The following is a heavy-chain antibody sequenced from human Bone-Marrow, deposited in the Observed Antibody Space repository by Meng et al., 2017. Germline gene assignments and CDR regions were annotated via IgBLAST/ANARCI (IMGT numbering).Heavy chain of an antibody. D-gene: IGHD2-21*01. CDR2: IYPGDSDT. J-gene: IGHJ3*02. CDR3: ARPPRRGVIEELDAFDI. V-gene: IGHV5-51*01. CDR1: GYSFTSYW. Sequence: GGSLRLSCKGSGYSFTSYWIGWVRQMPGKGLEWMGIIYPGDSDTRYSPSFQGQVTISADKSISTAYLQWSSLKASDTAMYYCARPPRRGVIEELDAFDIWGQGTMVTVSS.